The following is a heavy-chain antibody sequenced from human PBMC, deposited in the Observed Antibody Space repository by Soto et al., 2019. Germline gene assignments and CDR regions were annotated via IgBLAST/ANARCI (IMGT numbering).Heavy chain of an antibody. J-gene: IGHJ4*02. CDR3: ARIRGVGAYYFDY. CDR1: GFSLSNARMG. V-gene: IGHV2-26*01. Sequence: QVTLKESGPVLVNPTETLTLTCTVSGFSLSNARMGVSWIRQPPGKALEWLAHIFSNDEKSYSTSLKSRLTISKDTSKSQVVLTMTNMDPVDTATYYCARIRGVGAYYFDYWGQGTLVTVSS. CDR2: IFSNDEK. D-gene: IGHD1-26*01.